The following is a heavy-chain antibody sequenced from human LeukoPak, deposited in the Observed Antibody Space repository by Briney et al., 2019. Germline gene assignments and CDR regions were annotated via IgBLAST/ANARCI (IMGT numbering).Heavy chain of an antibody. CDR3: ARYYYGSGSYYNVFWFDP. V-gene: IGHV1-8*01. CDR2: MNPNSGNT. J-gene: IGHJ5*02. D-gene: IGHD3-10*01. Sequence: ASVKVSCKASGYTFTSYDINWVRQAPGQGLEWMGWMNPNSGNTGYAQKFQGRVTMTRNTSISTAYMELSSLRSEDTAVYYCARYYYGSGSYYNVFWFDPWGQGTLVTVSS. CDR1: GYTFTSYD.